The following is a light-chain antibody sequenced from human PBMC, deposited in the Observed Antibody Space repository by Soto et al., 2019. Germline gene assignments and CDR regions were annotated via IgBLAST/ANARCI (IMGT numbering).Light chain of an antibody. CDR3: QQRSNWPSIT. Sequence: EIMMTQSPATLSVSPWERATLSCRASQSVSSSLAWYQQKPGQAPRLLIYGASSRATGIPDRFSGSGSGTDFTLTISRLEPEDFAVYYCQQRSNWPSITFGQGTRLEIK. J-gene: IGKJ5*01. CDR2: GAS. V-gene: IGKV3D-20*02. CDR1: QSVSSS.